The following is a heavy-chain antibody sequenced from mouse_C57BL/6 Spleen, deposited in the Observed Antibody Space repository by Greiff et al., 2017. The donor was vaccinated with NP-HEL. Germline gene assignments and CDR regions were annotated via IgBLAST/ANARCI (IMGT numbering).Heavy chain of an antibody. V-gene: IGHV5-17*01. J-gene: IGHJ3*01. D-gene: IGHD1-1*01. CDR3: ARPTRYTTVAY. CDR2: ISSGSSTI. Sequence: EVQRVESGGGLVKPGGSLKLSCAASGFTFSDYGMHWVRQAPEKGLEWVAYISSGSSTIYYADTLKGRFTISGDNAKNTLFLQMTSLRSEDTAMYYCARPTRYTTVAYWGQGTLVTVSA. CDR1: GFTFSDYG.